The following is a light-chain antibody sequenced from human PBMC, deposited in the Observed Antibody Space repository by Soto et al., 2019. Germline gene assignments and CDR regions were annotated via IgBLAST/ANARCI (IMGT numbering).Light chain of an antibody. Sequence: QSVLTQPASVSGSPGQSITISCTGTSSDVGGYNYVSWYQQHPGNAPKLMIYDVSNRPSGVSNRFSGSKSGNTASLTISGLQGEDEADYYCSSYTSSSPHVVFGGGTKVTVL. CDR1: SSDVGGYNY. CDR2: DVS. J-gene: IGLJ2*01. V-gene: IGLV2-14*01. CDR3: SSYTSSSPHVV.